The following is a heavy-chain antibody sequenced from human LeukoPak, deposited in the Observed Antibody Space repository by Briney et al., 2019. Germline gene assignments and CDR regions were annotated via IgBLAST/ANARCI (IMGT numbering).Heavy chain of an antibody. Sequence: GGSLRLSCAASGFTFSSYWMSWVRQAPGKGLKWVANIKQDGSEKYYVDSVKGRFTISRDNAKNSLYLQMNSLRAEDTAVYYCARAYSSSWPDYWGQGTLVTVSS. J-gene: IGHJ4*02. D-gene: IGHD6-13*01. V-gene: IGHV3-7*01. CDR2: IKQDGSEK. CDR3: ARAYSSSWPDY. CDR1: GFTFSSYW.